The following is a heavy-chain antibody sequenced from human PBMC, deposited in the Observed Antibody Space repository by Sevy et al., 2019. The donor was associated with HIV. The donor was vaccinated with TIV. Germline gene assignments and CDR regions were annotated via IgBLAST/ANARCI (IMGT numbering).Heavy chain of an antibody. J-gene: IGHJ6*03. CDR3: ARGSYYDFWSGYPYYYYYYMDV. V-gene: IGHV4-59*01. CDR2: IYYSGST. D-gene: IGHD3-3*01. CDR1: GGSISSYY. Sequence: SETLSLTCTVSGGSISSYYWSWIRQPPGKGLEWIGYIYYSGSTNYNPSLKSRVTISVDTSKNQFSLKLRSVTAADTAVYYCARGSYYDFWSGYPYYYYYYMDVWGKGTTVTVSS.